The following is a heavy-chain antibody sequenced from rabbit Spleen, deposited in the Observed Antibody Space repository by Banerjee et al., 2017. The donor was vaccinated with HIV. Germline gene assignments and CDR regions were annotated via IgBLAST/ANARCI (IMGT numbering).Heavy chain of an antibody. J-gene: IGHJ4*01. D-gene: IGHD6-1*01. CDR3: ARGPPYAGYAGYGYVYLNL. Sequence: QEQLVESGGGLVQPEGSLTLTCTASGFSFSSRYYMCWVRQAPGKGPEWIAYIDPIFGRTYYASWVDGRFTISSHNAQNTLYLQLNSLTAADTATYFCARGPPYAGYAGYGYVYLNLWGPGTLVTVS. CDR1: GFSFSSRYY. CDR2: IDPIFGRT. V-gene: IGHV1S47*01.